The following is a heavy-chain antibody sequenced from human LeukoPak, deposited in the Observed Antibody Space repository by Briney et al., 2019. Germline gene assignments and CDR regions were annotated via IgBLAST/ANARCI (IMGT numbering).Heavy chain of an antibody. CDR1: GGSISSYY. CDR2: IYYSGST. D-gene: IGHD4-17*01. V-gene: IGHV4-59*01. Sequence: SETLSLTCTVSGGSISSYYWSWIRQPPGKGLEWIGYIYYSGSTNYNPSLKSRVTISVDTSKNQFSLKLSSVTAADTAVYYCARAVIISDYYYFDYWGQGTLVTVSS. J-gene: IGHJ4*02. CDR3: ARAVIISDYYYFDY.